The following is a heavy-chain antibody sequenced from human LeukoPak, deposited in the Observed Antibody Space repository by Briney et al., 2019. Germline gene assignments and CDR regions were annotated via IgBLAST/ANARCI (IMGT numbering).Heavy chain of an antibody. CDR2: IYHSGST. CDR3: ARDRIHDYYDSSGYYGYNWFDP. D-gene: IGHD3-22*01. J-gene: IGHJ5*02. Sequence: PSETLSLTCTVSGYSISSGYYWGWIRQPPGKGLVWIGSIYHSGSTYYNPSLKSRVTISVDTSKNQFSLKLSSVTAADTAVYYCARDRIHDYYDSSGYYGYNWFDPWGQGTLVTVSS. V-gene: IGHV4-38-2*02. CDR1: GYSISSGYY.